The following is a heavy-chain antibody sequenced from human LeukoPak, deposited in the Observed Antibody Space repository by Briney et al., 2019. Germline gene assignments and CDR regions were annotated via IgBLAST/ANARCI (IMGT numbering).Heavy chain of an antibody. Sequence: PSETLSLTCTVSGGSISSGGYYWSWIRQHPGKGLEWIGYIYYSGSTYYNPSLKSRVTISVDTSKNQFSLKLSSVTAADTAVYYCARAPGWNDPNLHYYYYGMDVWGQGTTVTVSS. V-gene: IGHV4-31*03. J-gene: IGHJ6*02. CDR1: GGSISSGGYY. CDR2: IYYSGST. CDR3: ARAPGWNDPNLHYYYYGMDV. D-gene: IGHD1-1*01.